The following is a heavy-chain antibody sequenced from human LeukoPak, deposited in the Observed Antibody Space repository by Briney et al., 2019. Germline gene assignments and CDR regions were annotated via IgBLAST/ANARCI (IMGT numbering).Heavy chain of an antibody. CDR1: GGSFSGYY. D-gene: IGHD4-11*01. J-gene: IGHJ6*03. CDR3: ARGRRGVTTVDDYYYYYYMDV. V-gene: IGHV4-34*01. CDR2: INHSGST. Sequence: SETLSLTCAVYGGSFSGYYWNWIRQPPGKGLEWIGEINHSGSTNYNPSLKSRVTISVDTSKNQFSLKLSSVTAADTAVYYCARGRRGVTTVDDYYYYYYMDVWGKGTTVTVSS.